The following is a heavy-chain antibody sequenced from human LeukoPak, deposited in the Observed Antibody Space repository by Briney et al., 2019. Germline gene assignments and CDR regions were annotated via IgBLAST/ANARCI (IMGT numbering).Heavy chain of an antibody. V-gene: IGHV1-2*06. D-gene: IGHD3-22*01. CDR1: GYTFTGYY. CDR2: INPNSGGT. J-gene: IGHJ5*02. CDR3: ARGLDSSGYYAP. Sequence: ASVKVSCKASGYTFTGYYMHWVRQAPGQGLEWMGRINPNSGGTNYAQKFRGRVTMTRDTSTSTVYMELSSLRSEDTAVYYCARGLDSSGYYAPWGQGTLVTVSS.